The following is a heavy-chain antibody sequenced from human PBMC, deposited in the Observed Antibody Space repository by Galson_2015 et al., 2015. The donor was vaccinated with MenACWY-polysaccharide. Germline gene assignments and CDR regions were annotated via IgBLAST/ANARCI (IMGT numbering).Heavy chain of an antibody. V-gene: IGHV4-31*03. CDR2: IYNSGST. Sequence: VKPSQTLSLTCTVSGGSISSGGYYWSWIRQHPGKGLEWIGYIYNSGSTDYNPSLKSRVTISADTSKNQFSLNLSSVTAADTAVYYCARGRSRGGNFDHSGQGTLVTVSS. CDR3: ARGRSRGGNFDH. D-gene: IGHD4-23*01. J-gene: IGHJ5*02. CDR1: GGSISSGGYY.